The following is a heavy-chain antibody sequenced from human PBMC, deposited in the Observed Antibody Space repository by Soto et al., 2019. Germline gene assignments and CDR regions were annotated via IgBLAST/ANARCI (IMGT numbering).Heavy chain of an antibody. CDR1: GGSINRSNFY. Sequence: QLHLQESGPGLVKPSETLSLTCTVSGGSINRSNFYWGWIRQPPGKGLEWIGSIYYSGSTYYNPFLKSRVTISVDTSKNQFSLKLSSVTAADTAVYFCARPGGSGWYRYFQHWGQGTLVTVSS. CDR3: ARPGGSGWYRYFQH. D-gene: IGHD6-19*01. J-gene: IGHJ1*01. V-gene: IGHV4-39*01. CDR2: IYYSGST.